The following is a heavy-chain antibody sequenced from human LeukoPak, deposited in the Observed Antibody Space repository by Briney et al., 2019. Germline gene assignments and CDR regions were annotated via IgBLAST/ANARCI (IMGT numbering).Heavy chain of an antibody. J-gene: IGHJ4*02. V-gene: IGHV3-11*01. CDR3: ARRRYNWNAIDY. CDR1: GFTFSDYY. Sequence: KPGGSLRLSCAASGFTFSDYYMSWIRQAPGKGLEWVSYISSSGSTIYYADSVKGRFTISRDNAENSLYLQMNSLRAEDTAVYYCARRRYNWNAIDYWGQGTLVTVSS. D-gene: IGHD1-20*01. CDR2: ISSSGSTI.